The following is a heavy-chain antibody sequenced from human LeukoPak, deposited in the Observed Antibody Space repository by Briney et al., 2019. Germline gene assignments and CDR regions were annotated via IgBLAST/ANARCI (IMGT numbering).Heavy chain of an antibody. V-gene: IGHV4-59*01. CDR3: ARDAINYWYFDL. J-gene: IGHJ2*01. CDR1: GGSISSYY. D-gene: IGHD2-2*01. Sequence: SETLSLTCTVFGGSISSYYWSWIRQPPGKGLEWIGYIYYSGSTNYNPFLKSRVTISVDTSKNQFSLKLSSVTAADTAVYYCARDAINYWYFDLWGRGTLVTVSS. CDR2: IYYSGST.